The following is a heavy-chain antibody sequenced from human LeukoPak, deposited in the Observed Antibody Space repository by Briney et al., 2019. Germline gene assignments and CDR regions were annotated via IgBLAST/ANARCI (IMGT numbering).Heavy chain of an antibody. J-gene: IGHJ4*02. Sequence: TSETLSLTCTVSGGSISSSTYYWAWIRQPPGKGLEWIGYIYYSGSSYYNPSLKSRVTISVDSSQNHFSLKLSSVTAADTATYYCATPGRRAVAGQFDYWGQGTLVAVSS. CDR1: GGSISSSTYY. D-gene: IGHD6-19*01. V-gene: IGHV4-39*02. CDR3: ATPGRRAVAGQFDY. CDR2: IYYSGSS.